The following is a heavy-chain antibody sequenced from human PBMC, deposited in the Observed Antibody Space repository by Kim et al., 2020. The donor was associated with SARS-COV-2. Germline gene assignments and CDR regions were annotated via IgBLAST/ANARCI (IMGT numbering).Heavy chain of an antibody. CDR1: GFTFSSYW. Sequence: GGSLRLSCAASGFTFSSYWMHWVRQAPGKGLVWVSRINSDGSSTSYADSVKGRFTISRDNAKNTLYLQMNSLRAEDTAVYYCAVGIYDSSGYYRFDYWGQGTLAT. CDR2: INSDGSST. D-gene: IGHD3-22*01. J-gene: IGHJ4*02. CDR3: AVGIYDSSGYYRFDY. V-gene: IGHV3-74*01.